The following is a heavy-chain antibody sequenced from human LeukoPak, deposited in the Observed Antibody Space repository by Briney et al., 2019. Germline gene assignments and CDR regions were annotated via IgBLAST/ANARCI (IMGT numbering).Heavy chain of an antibody. Sequence: SVKVSCKASGGTFSSYAISWVRQAPGQGLEWMGGIIPIFGTVNYAQKFQGRVTITAHESTSTAYMELSTLRSEDTAVYYCARGGRMVRGASRSYYYRMDVWGKGTTVTVSS. V-gene: IGHV1-69*13. J-gene: IGHJ6*04. CDR2: IIPIFGTV. CDR3: ARGGRMVRGASRSYYYRMDV. D-gene: IGHD3-10*01. CDR1: GGTFSSYA.